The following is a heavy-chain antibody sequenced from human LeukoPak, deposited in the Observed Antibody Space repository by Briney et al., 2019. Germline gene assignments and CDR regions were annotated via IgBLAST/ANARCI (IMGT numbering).Heavy chain of an antibody. CDR1: GGSISSYY. J-gene: IGHJ4*02. D-gene: IGHD6-13*01. V-gene: IGHV4-59*12. CDR2: IYYSGST. CDR3: ARESPLAAAGRPAFDY. Sequence: SETLSLTCTVSGGSISSYYWSWIRQPPGKGLEWIGYIYYSGSTNYNPSLKSRVTISVDKSKNQFSLKLSSVTAADTAVYYCARESPLAAAGRPAFDYWGQGTLVTVSS.